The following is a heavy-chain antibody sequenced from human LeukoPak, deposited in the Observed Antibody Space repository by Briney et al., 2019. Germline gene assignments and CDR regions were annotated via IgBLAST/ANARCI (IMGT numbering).Heavy chain of an antibody. CDR3: AREHSSSGINPVFDP. D-gene: IGHD6-13*01. J-gene: IGHJ5*02. CDR1: GDSVSSNSAA. Sequence: SQTLSLTCAISGDSVSSNSAAWNWIRQSPSRGLEWLGRTYYRSKWLSDYAVSVKSRITIDADTSKNQFSLQLNSVTPEDTAVYYCAREHSSSGINPVFDPWGQGTLVTVSS. V-gene: IGHV6-1*01. CDR2: TYYRSKWLS.